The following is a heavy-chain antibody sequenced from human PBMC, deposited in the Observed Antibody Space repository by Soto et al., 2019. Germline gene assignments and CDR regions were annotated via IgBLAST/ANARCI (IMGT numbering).Heavy chain of an antibody. D-gene: IGHD6-13*01. J-gene: IGHJ5*02. Sequence: PSETLSLTCAVYGGSFSGYYWSWIRQPPGKGLEWIGEINHGGSTNYNPPLKSRVTVSVDTSKNQFSLTLSSVTASDTAVYYCARHQSHSSSYVDPWGQGTLVTVSS. CDR1: GGSFSGYY. CDR3: ARHQSHSSSYVDP. CDR2: INHGGST. V-gene: IGHV4-34*01.